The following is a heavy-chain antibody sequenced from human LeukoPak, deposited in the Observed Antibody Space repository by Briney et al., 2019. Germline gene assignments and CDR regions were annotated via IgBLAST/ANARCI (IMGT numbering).Heavy chain of an antibody. V-gene: IGHV3-21*01. Sequence: GGSPRLSCAASGFTLRGYSMNWVRQAPGRGRGWGSSISSRICYIYYADSVRGRFTISRDNAKISLYLQMNSLRAEDTAVYYCARDQGSSWYQDYFDYWGQGTLVTVSS. CDR1: GFTLRGYS. J-gene: IGHJ4*02. D-gene: IGHD6-13*01. CDR2: ISSRICYI. CDR3: ARDQGSSWYQDYFDY.